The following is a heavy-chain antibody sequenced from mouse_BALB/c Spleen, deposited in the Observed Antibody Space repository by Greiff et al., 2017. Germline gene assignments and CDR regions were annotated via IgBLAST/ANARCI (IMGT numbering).Heavy chain of an antibody. J-gene: IGHJ1*01. CDR3: ARYDYYGSSYWYFDG. CDR1: GYTFTDYW. V-gene: IGHV1-69*01. CDR2: IDTSDSYT. Sequence: VKLQQPGAELVMPGASVKMSCKASGYTFTDYWMHWVKQRPGQGLEWIGAIDTSDSYTSYNQKFKGKATLTVDESSSTAYMQLSSLTSEDSAVYYCARYDYYGSSYWYFDGWGAGTTVTVSS. D-gene: IGHD1-1*01.